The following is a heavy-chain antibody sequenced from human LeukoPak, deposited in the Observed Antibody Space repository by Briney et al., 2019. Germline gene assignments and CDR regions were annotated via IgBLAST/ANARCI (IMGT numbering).Heavy chain of an antibody. V-gene: IGHV3-30*02. J-gene: IGHJ6*02. CDR2: IRYDGSNK. CDR1: GFTFSSYG. Sequence: GGSLRLSCAASGFTFSSYGMHWVRQAPGKGLEWVALIRYDGSNKYYADSVTGRFTISRDNSKNTLYLQMNSLRGEDTAVYYCAKDRGNSFYYGMDLWGQGTMVTVSS. CDR3: AKDRGNSFYYGMDL. D-gene: IGHD3-10*01.